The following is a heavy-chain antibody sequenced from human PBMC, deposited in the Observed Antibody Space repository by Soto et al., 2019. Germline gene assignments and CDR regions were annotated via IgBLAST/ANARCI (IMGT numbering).Heavy chain of an antibody. Sequence: PGGSLRLSCAASGFTFSNAWMSWVRQAPGKGLEWVGRIKSKTGGGTTDYAAPVKGRFTISRDDSKNTLYLQMNSLKTEDTAVYYCTTDIAMIVVVSRRFDPWGQGTLVTVSS. CDR3: TTDIAMIVVVSRRFDP. V-gene: IGHV3-15*01. D-gene: IGHD3-22*01. CDR2: IKSKTGGGTT. CDR1: GFTFSNAW. J-gene: IGHJ5*02.